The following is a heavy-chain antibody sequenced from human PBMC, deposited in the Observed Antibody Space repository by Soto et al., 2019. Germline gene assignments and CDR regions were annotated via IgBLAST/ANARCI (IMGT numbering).Heavy chain of an antibody. CDR1: GGSFSGYY. V-gene: IGHV4-34*01. D-gene: IGHD2-2*01. CDR3: ARDLGSTGTLGSVVVPAAPYYDILY. J-gene: IGHJ4*02. CDR2: INHSGST. Sequence: SETLSLTCAVYGGSFSGYYWSWIRQPPGKGLEWIGEINHSGSTNYNPSLKSRVTISVDTSKNQFSLKLSSVTAADTAVYYCARDLGSTGTLGSVVVPAAPYYDILYWGQGTLVTVSS.